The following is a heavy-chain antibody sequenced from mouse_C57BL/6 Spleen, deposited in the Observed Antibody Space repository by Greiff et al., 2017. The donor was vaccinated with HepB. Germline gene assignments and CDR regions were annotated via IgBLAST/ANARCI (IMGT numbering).Heavy chain of an antibody. Sequence: VTLVESGPCLVQPSQSLSITCPVSGFSFTSYGVHWVRQSPGKGLEWLGVIWRGVSTDYNAAFMSRLSITKDNFKSQVFFKMNSLQADDTAIYYCAKTDGYEDYAMGYWGQGTSVTGSS. CDR1: GFSFTSYG. CDR3: AKTDGYEDYAMGY. CDR2: IWRGVST. D-gene: IGHD2-2*01. V-gene: IGHV2-5*01. J-gene: IGHJ4*01.